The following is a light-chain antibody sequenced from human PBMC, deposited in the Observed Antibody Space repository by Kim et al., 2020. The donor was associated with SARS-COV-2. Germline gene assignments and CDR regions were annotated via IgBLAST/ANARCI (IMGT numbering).Light chain of an antibody. J-gene: IGKJ1*01. V-gene: IGKV1-9*01. CDR3: QQLNTFPRT. CDR1: QDISNH. CDR2: AAS. Sequence: ASLGDRVTIACRASQDISNHLAWYQQNPGKAPELLIYAASTLKPGVPSRFSGSGSGTEFTLTISSLQPEDFATYSCQQLNTFPRTFGQGTKVDIK.